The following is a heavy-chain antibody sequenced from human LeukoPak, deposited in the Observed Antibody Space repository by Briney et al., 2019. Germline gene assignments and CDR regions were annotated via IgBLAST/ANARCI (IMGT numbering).Heavy chain of an antibody. CDR3: AKDPLRYFDWLFPGPEGSLDI. CDR1: GFTFSSYA. J-gene: IGHJ3*02. CDR2: ISGSGGST. Sequence: GGSLRLSCAASGFTFSSYAMSWVRQAPGNGLEWVSAISGSGGSTYYADSVKGRFTISRDNSKNTLYLQMNSLRAEDTAVYYCAKDPLRYFDWLFPGPEGSLDIWGQGTMVTVSS. V-gene: IGHV3-23*01. D-gene: IGHD3-9*01.